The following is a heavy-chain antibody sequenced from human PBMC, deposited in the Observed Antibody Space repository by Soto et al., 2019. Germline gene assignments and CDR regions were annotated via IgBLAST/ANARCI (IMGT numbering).Heavy chain of an antibody. V-gene: IGHV3-74*01. CDR1: GFTFSDYW. CDR3: ARGVRGSYGLDI. J-gene: IGHJ3*02. CDR2: IYTDGSRT. Sequence: EVQLVESGGGLVQPGGSLRLSCAVSGFTFSDYWMHWVRQAPGKGLVWVSRIYTDGSRTNYADSVKGRFTISRDNAENTLYLQMNRLRAEETAVYYCARGVRGSYGLDIWGKGTMVTVSS. D-gene: IGHD4-17*01.